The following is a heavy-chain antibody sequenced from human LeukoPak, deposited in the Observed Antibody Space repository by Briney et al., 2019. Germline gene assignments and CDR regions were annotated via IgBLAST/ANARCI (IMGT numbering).Heavy chain of an antibody. CDR3: ARVGVDYSGNIIKYYFDY. V-gene: IGHV4-59*01. CDR1: GGSISSYY. D-gene: IGHD4-23*01. J-gene: IGHJ4*02. Sequence: SETLSLTCTVSGGSISSYYWSWIRQPPGKGLEWIGYIYYSGTTNYNPSLKSRVIISVDTSKNQFSLKLSPVIAADTAVYYCARVGVDYSGNIIKYYFDYWGQGTLVSVSS. CDR2: IYYSGTT.